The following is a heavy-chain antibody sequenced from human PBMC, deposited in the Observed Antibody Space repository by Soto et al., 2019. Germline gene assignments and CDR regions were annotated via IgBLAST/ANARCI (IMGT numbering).Heavy chain of an antibody. J-gene: IGHJ6*02. V-gene: IGHV6-1*01. CDR2: TYYRSKWYN. CDR1: GDSVSSNSAA. Sequence: SQTLSLTCAISGDSVSSNSAAWNWIRQSPSRGLEWLGRTYYRSKWYNDYAVSVKSRITINPDTSKNQFSLQLNSVTPEDTAVYYCARERTGRDIVVVVADRPYSSYGMDVWGQGTTVTV. D-gene: IGHD2-15*01. CDR3: ARERTGRDIVVVVADRPYSSYGMDV.